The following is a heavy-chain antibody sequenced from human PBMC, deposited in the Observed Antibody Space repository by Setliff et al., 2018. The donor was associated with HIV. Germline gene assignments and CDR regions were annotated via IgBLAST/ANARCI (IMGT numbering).Heavy chain of an antibody. J-gene: IGHJ4*02. D-gene: IGHD5-12*01. CDR2: ISSSGSI. Sequence: SETLSLTCSVSGDSIGNDYWNWIRQPPGKGLEWIGYISSSGSINYNPSLKSRVTISVDTSKNQFSLKLTSVTAADTAFYFCARMAGDSGYPFDNWGQGTLVTVSS. V-gene: IGHV4-4*09. CDR3: ARMAGDSGYPFDN. CDR1: GDSIGNDY.